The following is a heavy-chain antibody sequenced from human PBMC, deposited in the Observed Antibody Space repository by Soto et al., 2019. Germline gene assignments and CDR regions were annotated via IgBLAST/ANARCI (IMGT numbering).Heavy chain of an antibody. V-gene: IGHV4-34*01. J-gene: IGHJ4*02. CDR3: ARGDASFFLAATGY. CDR1: GGSFSGYY. D-gene: IGHD3-3*01. CDR2: INHSGST. Sequence: SETLSLTCAVYGGSFSGYYWSWIRQPPGKGLEWIGEINHSGSTNYNPSLKSRVTISVDTSKNQFSLKLSSVTAADTAVYYCARGDASFFLAATGYWGQGTLVTVSS.